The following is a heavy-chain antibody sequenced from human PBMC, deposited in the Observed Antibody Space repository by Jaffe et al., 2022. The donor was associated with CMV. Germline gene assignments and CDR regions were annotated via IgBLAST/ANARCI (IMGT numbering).Heavy chain of an antibody. CDR2: IVGSGTST. Sequence: EVQLLESGGGLVQPGGSLRLSCVASGFTFSSFAMSWVRQAPGKGLEWVSLIVGSGTSTYYAESVEGRFTISRDNFQNTLYLQLNSPRVEDTAVYYCAKDVFTGRSSFMGANYHFYGMDAWGQGTTVTVSS. CDR1: GFTFSSFA. V-gene: IGHV3-23*01. J-gene: IGHJ6*02. CDR3: AKDVFTGRSSFMGANYHFYGMDA. D-gene: IGHD6-6*01.